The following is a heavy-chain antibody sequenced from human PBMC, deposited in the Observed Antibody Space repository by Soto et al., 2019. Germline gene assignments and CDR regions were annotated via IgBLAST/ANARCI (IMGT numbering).Heavy chain of an antibody. CDR1: GFTFSSYS. Sequence: EVQLVESGGGLVKPGGSLRLSCAASGFTFSSYSMNWVRQAPGKGLEWVSSISSSSSYIYYADSVKGRFTISRDNAKNSLYLQMNSLRAEDTAVYYCARAGIAAAAFDYWGQGTLVTVSS. D-gene: IGHD6-13*01. CDR2: ISSSSSYI. J-gene: IGHJ4*02. CDR3: ARAGIAAAAFDY. V-gene: IGHV3-21*01.